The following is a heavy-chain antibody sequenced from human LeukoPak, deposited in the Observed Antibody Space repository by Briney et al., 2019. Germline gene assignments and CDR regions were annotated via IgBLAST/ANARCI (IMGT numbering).Heavy chain of an antibody. J-gene: IGHJ4*02. V-gene: IGHV3-23*01. D-gene: IGHD5-18*01. CDR2: IGNTET. Sequence: GGSLRLSCATSGFPFETNAMSWVRQAPGKGLEWVATIGNTETFYADSVTGRFSISRDNSKNTVNLQMNRLRVEDTAIYYCAKDWIQFNRVFDCFDSWGQGTLVTVSS. CDR3: AKDWIQFNRVFDCFDS. CDR1: GFPFETNA.